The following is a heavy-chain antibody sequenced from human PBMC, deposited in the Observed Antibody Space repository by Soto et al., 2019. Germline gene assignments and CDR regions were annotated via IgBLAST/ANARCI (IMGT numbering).Heavy chain of an antibody. V-gene: IGHV1-3*05. D-gene: IGHD7-27*01. Sequence: QVQLVQSGAEEKKPGASVKVSCKASGYTFTSYAMHWVRQAPGQRLEWMGWINAGHGNTKYSQKFQGRVTITRDTSASTAYMELSSLRSEDTAVYYCARETGTKYYYYGMDVWGQGTTVTVSS. J-gene: IGHJ6*02. CDR3: ARETGTKYYYYGMDV. CDR2: INAGHGNT. CDR1: GYTFTSYA.